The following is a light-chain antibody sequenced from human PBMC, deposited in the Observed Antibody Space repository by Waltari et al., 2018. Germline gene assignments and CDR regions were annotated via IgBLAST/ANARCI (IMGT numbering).Light chain of an antibody. V-gene: IGLV2-14*03. CDR1: SSDIGASHF. CDR3: SSYTTTNIVV. Sequence: QSALPQPASVSGSPGQSITISCTGSSSDIGASHFVSWYQQHPGKAPQLMISDVNKRPSGVSNRFSGSKSGNTASLTIYGLQVEDEADYFCSSYTTTNIVVFGGGTELTVL. CDR2: DVN. J-gene: IGLJ2*01.